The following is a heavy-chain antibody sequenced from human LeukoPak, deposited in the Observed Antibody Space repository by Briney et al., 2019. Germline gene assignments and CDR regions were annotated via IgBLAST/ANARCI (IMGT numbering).Heavy chain of an antibody. Sequence: GGSLRLSCAASGFTFSSYSMNWVRQAPGKGLEWVSSISSSSSYIYYADSVKGRFTISRDNAKNSLYLQVNGLRAEDTAVYYCARVIAAAGYDYWGQGTLVTVSS. D-gene: IGHD6-13*01. J-gene: IGHJ4*02. V-gene: IGHV3-21*01. CDR2: ISSSSSYI. CDR1: GFTFSSYS. CDR3: ARVIAAAGYDY.